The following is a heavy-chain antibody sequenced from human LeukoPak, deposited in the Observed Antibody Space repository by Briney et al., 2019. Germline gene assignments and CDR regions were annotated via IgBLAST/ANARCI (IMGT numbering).Heavy chain of an antibody. J-gene: IGHJ6*02. CDR2: INPNSGGT. V-gene: IGHV1-2*02. CDR3: ASAYCSSTSCQYYYYYYGMDV. Sequence: ASVKVSCKASGYTFTGYYMHWVRQAPGPGLEWMGWINPNSGGTNYAQKFQGRVTMTRDTSISTAYMELSRLRSDDTAVYYCASAYCSSTSCQYYYYYYGMDVWGQGTTVTVSS. D-gene: IGHD2-2*01. CDR1: GYTFTGYY.